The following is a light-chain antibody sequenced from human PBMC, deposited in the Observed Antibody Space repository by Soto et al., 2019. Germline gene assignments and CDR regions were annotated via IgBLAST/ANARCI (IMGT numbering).Light chain of an antibody. J-gene: IGKJ1*01. V-gene: IGKV3-20*01. CDR3: QQYGSSGT. CDR2: GAT. Sequence: IVLTQSPGTLSLSPGERATLSCRASQSVSNNYLAWYQQKPGQAPRLLIYGATNRATGIPDRFSGSGSGTDVTLTISRLEPEDFAVYYCQQYGSSGTFGQGTKVDIK. CDR1: QSVSNNY.